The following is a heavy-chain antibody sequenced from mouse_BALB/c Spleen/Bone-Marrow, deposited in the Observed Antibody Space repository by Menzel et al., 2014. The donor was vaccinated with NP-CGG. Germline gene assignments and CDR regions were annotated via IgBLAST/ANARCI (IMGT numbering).Heavy chain of an antibody. J-gene: IGHJ3*01. D-gene: IGHD1-1*01. CDR2: IDPANGNT. V-gene: IGHV14-3*02. Sequence: LVESGAELVKPGASVKLSCTASGFNIKDTYMHWVKQRPEQGLEWIGRIDPANGNTKYDPKFQGKATITADTSYNTAYLQLSSLTSEDTAVYYCAMYYYGSSLFAYWGQGTLVTVSA. CDR1: GFNIKDTY. CDR3: AMYYYGSSLFAY.